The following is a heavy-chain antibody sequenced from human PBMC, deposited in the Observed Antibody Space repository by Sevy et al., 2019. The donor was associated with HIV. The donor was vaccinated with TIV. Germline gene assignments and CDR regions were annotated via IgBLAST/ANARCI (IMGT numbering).Heavy chain of an antibody. D-gene: IGHD5-12*01. Sequence: GGSLRLSCTTSGFIFDDYAMSWFRQALGKGLEWVAFITRNSYEAYGGTTDYAASVKGRFIISRDASKSIAYLQMNSLKTEDTAVYYCARGLATADTPEYYFDSWGQGTLVTVSS. V-gene: IGHV3-49*03. J-gene: IGHJ4*02. CDR2: ITRNSYEAYGGTT. CDR3: ARGLATADTPEYYFDS. CDR1: GFIFDDYA.